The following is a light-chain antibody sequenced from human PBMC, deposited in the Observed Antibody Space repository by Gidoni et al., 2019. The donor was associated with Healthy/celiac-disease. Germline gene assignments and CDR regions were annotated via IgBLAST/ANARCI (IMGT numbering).Light chain of an antibody. Sequence: QSALTQPASLSGSPGQPLTISCTGTSSVVGSYNLVSRNQQHPGKAPKLMIYEGSKRPSGVSNRFSGSKSGNTASLSISGLQAEDEADYCCCSYAVSSTFVFGTGTKVTVL. CDR3: CSYAVSSTFV. J-gene: IGLJ1*01. CDR1: SSVVGSYNL. CDR2: EGS. V-gene: IGLV2-23*03.